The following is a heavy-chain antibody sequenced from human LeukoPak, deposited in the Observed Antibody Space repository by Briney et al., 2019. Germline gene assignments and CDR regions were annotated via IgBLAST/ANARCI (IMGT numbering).Heavy chain of an antibody. V-gene: IGHV1-2*04. Sequence: ASVKVSCKASGYTFTGYDMHWVRQAPGQGLEWMGWINPNSGGTNYAQKFQGWVTMTRDTSISTAYMELSRLRSDDTAVYYCARGPDIVVVPAAIPYGMDVWGQGTTVTVSS. J-gene: IGHJ6*02. CDR1: GYTFTGYD. D-gene: IGHD2-2*01. CDR2: INPNSGGT. CDR3: ARGPDIVVVPAAIPYGMDV.